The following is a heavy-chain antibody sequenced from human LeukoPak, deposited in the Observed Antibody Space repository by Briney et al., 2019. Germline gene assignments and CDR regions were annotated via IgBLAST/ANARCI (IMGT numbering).Heavy chain of an antibody. Sequence: SETLSLTCTVSGGSIYSNNYYWGWVRQPPGKGLECIGSIYYSGCTYYNPSLKSRVTISVDTSKNQFSLKLNSVTTADSTVYYCSRLSMGTHPPDYAGQATLVTLSS. D-gene: IGHD5-24*01. V-gene: IGHV4-39*01. CDR3: SRLSMGTHPPDY. CDR2: IYYSGCT. J-gene: IGHJ4*02. CDR1: GGSIYSNNYY.